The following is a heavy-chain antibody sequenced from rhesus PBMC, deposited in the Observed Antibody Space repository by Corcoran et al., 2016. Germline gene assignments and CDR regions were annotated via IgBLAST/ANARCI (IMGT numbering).Heavy chain of an antibody. CDR3: ARIHSSGWYRFDV. CDR1: GGSISSNY. Sequence: QLQLQDSGPGLVQPSETLSLTCAVSGGSISSNYWSWIRPPPRKGLEWIGRISGSGGSTAYNPSLKSRVTISTDTSKNQFSLKLSSVTAADTAVYYCARIHSSGWYRFDVWGAGVLVTVSS. CDR2: ISGSGGST. J-gene: IGHJ5-1*01. D-gene: IGHD6-31*01. V-gene: IGHV4-173*01.